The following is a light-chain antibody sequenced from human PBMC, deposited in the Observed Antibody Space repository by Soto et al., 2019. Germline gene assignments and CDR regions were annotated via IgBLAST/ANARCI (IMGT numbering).Light chain of an antibody. V-gene: IGKV3-20*01. J-gene: IGKJ2*01. CDR1: QSVSSSY. Sequence: EIVLTQSPGTLYLSPGERATLSCRASQSVSSSYLAWYQQKPGQAPRLLIYGASSRATGIPDRFSGSGSGTDFTLSISRLEPEEFAVYYCQQYGSSLYTFGQVTKLELK. CDR2: GAS. CDR3: QQYGSSLYT.